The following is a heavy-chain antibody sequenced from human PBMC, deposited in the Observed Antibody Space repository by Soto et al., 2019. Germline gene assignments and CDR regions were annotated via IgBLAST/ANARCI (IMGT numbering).Heavy chain of an antibody. J-gene: IGHJ6*02. V-gene: IGHV1-2*04. CDR1: GYTFTGYY. CDR3: ARDRLAEYCSSTSCSDYYYYGMDV. CDR2: INPNSGGT. D-gene: IGHD2-2*01. Sequence: QVQLVQSGAEVKKPGASVKVSCKASGYTFTGYYMHWVRQAPGQGLEWMGWINPNSGGTNYAQKFQGWVTMTRDTSISTAYMELSRLRSEDTAVYYCARDRLAEYCSSTSCSDYYYYGMDVWGQGTTVTVSS.